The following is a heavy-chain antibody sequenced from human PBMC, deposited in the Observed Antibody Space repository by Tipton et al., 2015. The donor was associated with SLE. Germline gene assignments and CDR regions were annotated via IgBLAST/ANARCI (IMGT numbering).Heavy chain of an antibody. D-gene: IGHD6-19*01. CDR2: ISSSGSTI. CDR3: AREYSSGWYLPYFDY. Sequence: GSLRLSCAASGFTFSSYEMNWVRQAPGKGLEWVSYISSSGSTIYYADSVKGRFTISRDNAKNSLYLQMNSLRAEDTAVYYCAREYSSGWYLPYFDYWGQGTLVTVSS. CDR1: GFTFSSYE. J-gene: IGHJ4*02. V-gene: IGHV3-48*03.